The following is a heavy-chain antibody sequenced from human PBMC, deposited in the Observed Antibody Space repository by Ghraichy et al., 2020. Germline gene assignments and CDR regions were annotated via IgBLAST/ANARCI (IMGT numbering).Heavy chain of an antibody. CDR2: INPNSGGT. V-gene: IGHV1-2*02. CDR3: ARAGEYYCSSTSCYKGAFDI. Sequence: ASVKVSCKASGYTFTGYYMHWVRQAPGQGLEWMGWINPNSGGTNYAQKFQGRVTMTRDTSINTAYMELSRLRSDDTAVYYCARAGEYYCSSTSCYKGAFDIWGQGTMVTVSS. CDR1: GYTFTGYY. D-gene: IGHD2-2*02. J-gene: IGHJ3*02.